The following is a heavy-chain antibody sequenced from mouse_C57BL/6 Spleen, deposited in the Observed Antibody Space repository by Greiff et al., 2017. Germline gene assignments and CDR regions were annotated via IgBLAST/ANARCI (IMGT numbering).Heavy chain of an antibody. CDR2: INPNNGGT. J-gene: IGHJ4*01. V-gene: IGHV1-22*01. D-gene: IGHD1-1*01. CDR1: GYTFTDYN. Sequence: EVQLQQSGPELVKPGASVKMSCKASGYTFTDYNMHWVKQSHGKSLEWIGYINPNNGGTSYNQKFKGKATLTVNKSSSTAYMELRSLTSEDSAVYYWARYGGSSSFYAMDYWGQGTSVTVSS. CDR3: ARYGGSSSFYAMDY.